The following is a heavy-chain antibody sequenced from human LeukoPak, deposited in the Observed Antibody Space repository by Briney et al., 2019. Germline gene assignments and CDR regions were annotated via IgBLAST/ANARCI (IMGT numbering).Heavy chain of an antibody. CDR3: ARDQDGMDV. CDR2: TYYRSKWYN. V-gene: IGHV6-1*01. J-gene: IGHJ6*02. Sequence: SQTLSLTCAISGDSVSSNSAAWNWLRQSPSRGLEWLGSTYYRSKWYNDYAVSVNSRLTINTNTSKNQFTLQLNSVTPEDTAVYYCARDQDGMDVWGQGTTVTVSS. CDR1: GDSVSSNSAA.